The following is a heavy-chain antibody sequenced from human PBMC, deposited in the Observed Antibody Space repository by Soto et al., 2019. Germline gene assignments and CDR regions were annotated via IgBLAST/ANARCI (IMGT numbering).Heavy chain of an antibody. V-gene: IGHV3-33*01. CDR3: ARDLVLRPKRYYFDY. J-gene: IGHJ4*02. CDR1: GFTFSSYG. D-gene: IGHD4-17*01. Sequence: QVQLVESGGGVVQPGRSLRLSCAASGFTFSSYGMHWVRQAPGKGLEWVAVIWYDGSNKYYADSVKGRFTSSRDNSKNTLYLQMNSLRAEDTAVYYCARDLVLRPKRYYFDYWGQGTLVTVSS. CDR2: IWYDGSNK.